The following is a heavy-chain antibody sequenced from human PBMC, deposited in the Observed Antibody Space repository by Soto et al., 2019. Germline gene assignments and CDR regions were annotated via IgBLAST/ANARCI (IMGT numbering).Heavy chain of an antibody. CDR2: ISSSSSYI. D-gene: IGHD2-8*01. Sequence: GGSLRLSCAASGFTFSSYSMNWVRQAPGKGLEWVSSISSSSSYIYYADSVKGRFTISRDNAKNSLYLQMNSLRAEDTAVYYCARDGGGYCTNGVCYFNYFDYWGQGTLVTVSS. CDR3: ARDGGGYCTNGVCYFNYFDY. J-gene: IGHJ4*02. CDR1: GFTFSSYS. V-gene: IGHV3-21*01.